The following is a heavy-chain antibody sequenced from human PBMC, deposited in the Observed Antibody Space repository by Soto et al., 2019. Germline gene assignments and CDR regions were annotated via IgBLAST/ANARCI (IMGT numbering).Heavy chain of an antibody. D-gene: IGHD6-6*01. Sequence: EASVKVSCKASGYTFTSYGISWVRQAPGQGLEWMGWISAYNGNTNYAQKLQGRVTMTTDTSTSTAYMELRSLRSDDTAVYYCARVDEYSSSQILLNWFDPWGQGTLVTVSS. CDR1: GYTFTSYG. CDR3: ARVDEYSSSQILLNWFDP. J-gene: IGHJ5*02. CDR2: ISAYNGNT. V-gene: IGHV1-18*01.